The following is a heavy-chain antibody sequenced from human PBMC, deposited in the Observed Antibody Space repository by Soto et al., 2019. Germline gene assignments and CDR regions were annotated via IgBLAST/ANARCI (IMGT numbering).Heavy chain of an antibody. Sequence: SETLSLTCAVSGGSISSSNWWSWVRQPPGKGLEWIGEIYHSGSTNYNPSPKSRVTISVDKSKNQFSLKLSSVTAADTAVYYCARDPYYYDSSGYYYPYFDYWGQGTLVTVSS. CDR2: IYHSGST. CDR3: ARDPYYYDSSGYYYPYFDY. CDR1: GGSISSSNW. V-gene: IGHV4-4*02. D-gene: IGHD3-22*01. J-gene: IGHJ4*02.